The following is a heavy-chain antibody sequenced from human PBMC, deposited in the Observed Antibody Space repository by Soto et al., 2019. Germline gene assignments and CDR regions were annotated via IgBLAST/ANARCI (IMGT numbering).Heavy chain of an antibody. CDR1: GFTFSSYA. V-gene: IGHV3-64D*08. Sequence: PGGSLRLSCSASGFTFSSYAMHWVRQAPGKGLEYVSAISSNGGSTYYADSVKGRFTISRDNSKNTLYLQMSSLRAEDTAVYYCVKDRVAIWFGDSDFDYWGQGTLVTVSS. D-gene: IGHD3-10*01. CDR2: ISSNGGST. J-gene: IGHJ4*02. CDR3: VKDRVAIWFGDSDFDY.